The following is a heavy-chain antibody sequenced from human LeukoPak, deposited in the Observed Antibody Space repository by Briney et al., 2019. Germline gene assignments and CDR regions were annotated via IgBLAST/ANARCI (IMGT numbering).Heavy chain of an antibody. CDR1: GGSVSCYY. Sequence: SETLSLTCTVSGGSVSCYYWTWLRQPPGKGLEWIVYVDYSGSTNYNPSLKSRVTISVDTSKNQCSLKLSSVTTADTAVYYCARANTPSNYYGMDVWGQGTTVTVSS. J-gene: IGHJ6*02. CDR3: ARANTPSNYYGMDV. V-gene: IGHV4-59*02. D-gene: IGHD5-18*01. CDR2: VDYSGST.